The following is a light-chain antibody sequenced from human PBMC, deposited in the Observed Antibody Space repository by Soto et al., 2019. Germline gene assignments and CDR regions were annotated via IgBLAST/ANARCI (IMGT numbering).Light chain of an antibody. CDR2: GAS. CDR1: QSVSSN. Sequence: ILMTQSPATLSVSPGESVTLSCRASQSVSSNLAWHQQKPGQAPRLLIYGASTRATGIPARFSGSGSGPEFTLTISSLQYEDFAVYYCQQYNNWPWTFGQGTKVEIK. J-gene: IGKJ1*01. CDR3: QQYNNWPWT. V-gene: IGKV3-15*01.